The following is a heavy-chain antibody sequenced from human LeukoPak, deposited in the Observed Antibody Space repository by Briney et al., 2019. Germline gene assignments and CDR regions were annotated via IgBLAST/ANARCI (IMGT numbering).Heavy chain of an antibody. V-gene: IGHV3-23*01. CDR1: GFTFSSYA. CDR2: ISGSGGST. Sequence: PGGSLRPSCAASGFTFSSYAMSWVRQAPGKGLEWASAISGSGGSTYYADSVKGRFTISRDNSKNTLYLQMNSLRAEDTAVYYCAKDTHYDFWSGYPDYWGQGTLVTVSS. D-gene: IGHD3-3*01. J-gene: IGHJ4*02. CDR3: AKDTHYDFWSGYPDY.